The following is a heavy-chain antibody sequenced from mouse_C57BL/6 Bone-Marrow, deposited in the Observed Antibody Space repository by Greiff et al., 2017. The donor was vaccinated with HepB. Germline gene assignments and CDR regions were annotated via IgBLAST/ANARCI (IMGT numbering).Heavy chain of an antibody. D-gene: IGHD3-2*02. CDR2: ISYDGSN. Sequence: ESGPGLVKPSQSLSLTCSVTGYSITSGYYWNWIRQFPGNKLEWMGYISYDGSNNYNPSLKNRISITRDTSNNQFFLKLNSVTTEDTATYYCARPETAQATWFAYWGQGTLVTVSA. CDR1: GYSITSGYY. V-gene: IGHV3-6*01. J-gene: IGHJ3*01. CDR3: ARPETAQATWFAY.